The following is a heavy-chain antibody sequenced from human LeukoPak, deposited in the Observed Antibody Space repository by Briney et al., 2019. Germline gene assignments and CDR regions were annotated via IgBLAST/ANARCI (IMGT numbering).Heavy chain of an antibody. Sequence: GASVKVSCKASGYTFTSYAMHWVRQAPGQGLEWMGGIIPIFGTANYAQKFQGRVTITADESTSTAYMELSSLRSEDTAVYYCARGIRRYSSTGNEYFQHWGQGTLVTVSS. J-gene: IGHJ1*01. D-gene: IGHD6-13*01. CDR3: ARGIRRYSSTGNEYFQH. CDR2: IIPIFGTA. V-gene: IGHV1-69*13. CDR1: GYTFTSYA.